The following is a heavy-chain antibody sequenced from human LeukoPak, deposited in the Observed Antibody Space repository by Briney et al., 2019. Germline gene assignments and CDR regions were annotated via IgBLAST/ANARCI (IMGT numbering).Heavy chain of an antibody. CDR1: GFTVSSNY. CDR2: IYSGGST. V-gene: IGHV3-53*01. Sequence: PGGSLRLSCAASGFTVSSNYMSWVRQAPGKGLEWVSVIYSGGSTYYADSVKGRFTISRDNSKNTLYLQMNSLRAEDTAVYYCARSAAGMYYFDYWGQGTLVTVSS. CDR3: ARSAAGMYYFDY. J-gene: IGHJ4*02. D-gene: IGHD3-10*01.